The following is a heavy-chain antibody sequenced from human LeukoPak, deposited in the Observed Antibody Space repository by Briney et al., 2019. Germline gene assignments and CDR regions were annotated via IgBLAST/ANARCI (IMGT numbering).Heavy chain of an antibody. CDR3: SRENGAFSPFGY. Sequence: SETLSLTCTVSGGPISTYYWSWVRQPPGQGLEWIGEVSLSGLTNYNPSLSSRIIMALDTSKNHLSLHLTSVTAADTAVYYCSRENGAFSPFGYWGQGYLVTVLS. D-gene: IGHD2-8*01. V-gene: IGHV4-59*12. CDR1: GGPISTYY. J-gene: IGHJ4*02. CDR2: VSLSGLT.